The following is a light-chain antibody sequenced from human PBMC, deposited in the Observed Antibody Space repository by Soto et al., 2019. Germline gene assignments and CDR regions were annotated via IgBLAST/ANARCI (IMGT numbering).Light chain of an antibody. J-gene: IGLJ3*02. CDR3: QSYDSSLRSWV. V-gene: IGLV1-40*01. CDR2: GNT. CDR1: RSNIGARYD. Sequence: QAVVTQPPSVSGAPGQRVTISCTGNRSNIGARYDVHWYQLLPGTAPKLLIHGNTIRPSGVPDRFSGSKSGTSASLAVSGLQAEDEADYYCQSYDSSLRSWVFGGGTKLTVL.